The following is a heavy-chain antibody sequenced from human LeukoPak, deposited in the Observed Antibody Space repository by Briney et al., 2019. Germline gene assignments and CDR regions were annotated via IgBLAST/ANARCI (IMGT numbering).Heavy chain of an antibody. V-gene: IGHV3-15*01. J-gene: IGHJ4*02. CDR3: TTDPLGGRYFDWLTPPPDY. CDR1: GFTFSNAW. Sequence: GGSLRLSCAASGFTFSNAWMSWVRQAPGKGLEWVGRIKSKTDGGTTDYAAPVKGRFTISRDDSKNTLYLQMNSLKTEDTAVYYCTTDPLGGRYFDWLTPPPDYWGQGTLVTVSS. CDR2: IKSKTDGGTT. D-gene: IGHD3-9*01.